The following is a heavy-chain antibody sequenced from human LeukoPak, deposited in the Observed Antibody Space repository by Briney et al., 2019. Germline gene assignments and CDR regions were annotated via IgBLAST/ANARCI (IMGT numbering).Heavy chain of an antibody. CDR2: ISGSGGST. D-gene: IGHD3-9*01. CDR1: GFTFSSYA. J-gene: IGHJ4*02. Sequence: PGGSLRLSCAASGFTFSSYAMSWVRQAPGKGLEWVSAISGSGGSTYYADSVKGRFTISRDNSKNTLYLQMNSLRAEDTAVYYCARDREERGYFDWSPPGFWGQGTLVTVSS. V-gene: IGHV3-23*01. CDR3: ARDREERGYFDWSPPGF.